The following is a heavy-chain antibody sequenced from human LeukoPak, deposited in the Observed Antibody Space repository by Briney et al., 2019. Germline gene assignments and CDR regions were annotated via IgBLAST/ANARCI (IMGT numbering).Heavy chain of an antibody. V-gene: IGHV4-4*02. CDR3: AASDYYHSGGYFFHS. CDR2: IYHSGGT. Sequence: GSLRLSCAASGFTFSSYEMNWVRQPPGKGLEWIGEIYHSGGTDYNPSLRSRVTISIDKSRNQFSLKVNSVTAADTAVYYCAASDYYHSGGYFFHSWGQGTLVTVSP. CDR1: GFTFSSYEM. D-gene: IGHD3-22*01. J-gene: IGHJ4*02.